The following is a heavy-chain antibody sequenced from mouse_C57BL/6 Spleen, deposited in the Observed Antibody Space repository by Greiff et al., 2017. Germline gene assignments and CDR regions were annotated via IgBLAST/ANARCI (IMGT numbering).Heavy chain of an antibody. V-gene: IGHV7-3*01. CDR1: GFTFTDYY. J-gene: IGHJ2*01. CDR3: ARRREGNYFDY. Sequence: EVKLMESGGGLVQPGGSLSLSCAASGFTFTDYYMSWVRQPPGKALEWLGFIRNKANGYTTEYSASVKGRFTISRDNSQSILYLQMNALRAEDSATYYCARRREGNYFDYWGQGTTLTVSS. CDR2: IRNKANGYTT.